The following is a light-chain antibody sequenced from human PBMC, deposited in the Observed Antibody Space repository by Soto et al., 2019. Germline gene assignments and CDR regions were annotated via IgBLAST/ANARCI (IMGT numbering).Light chain of an antibody. V-gene: IGKV1-13*02. J-gene: IGKJ4*01. Sequence: AIQLPQSPSSLSASVGDSVTITCRASQGISSALAWYQQKPGKAPKLLIYDASSLESGVPLRFSGSGSGTDFTLTITSLQPEDFATYYCQQFNTYPPLTFGGGTKVDIK. CDR3: QQFNTYPPLT. CDR1: QGISSA. CDR2: DAS.